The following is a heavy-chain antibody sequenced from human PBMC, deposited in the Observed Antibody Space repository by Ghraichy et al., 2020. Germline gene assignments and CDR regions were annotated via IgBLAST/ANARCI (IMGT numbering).Heavy chain of an antibody. V-gene: IGHV4-39*07. CDR3: ARHTGYSYGYGY. CDR2: IYYSGTT. CDR1: GGSISSSSYY. J-gene: IGHJ4*02. Sequence: SETLSLTCTVSGGSISSSSYYWGWIRQPPGKGLEWIGSIYYSGTTYYNPSLKSRVTISGDTSKNQVSLKLSSVTAADTAVYYCARHTGYSYGYGYWGQGTLVTVSS. D-gene: IGHD5-18*01.